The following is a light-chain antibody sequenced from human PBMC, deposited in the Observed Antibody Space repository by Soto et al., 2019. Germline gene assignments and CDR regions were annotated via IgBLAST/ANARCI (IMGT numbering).Light chain of an antibody. J-gene: IGKJ5*01. CDR1: QSIGSY. Sequence: LSLSLGERATLSCRASQSIGSYLAWYQHKLGQPPRLLIYDASNRATGIPVRFSGSGSGTEFTLTISSLEPEDFGTYYCQQSYKMPSFGQGTRLEVK. CDR3: QQSYKMPS. CDR2: DAS. V-gene: IGKV3-11*01.